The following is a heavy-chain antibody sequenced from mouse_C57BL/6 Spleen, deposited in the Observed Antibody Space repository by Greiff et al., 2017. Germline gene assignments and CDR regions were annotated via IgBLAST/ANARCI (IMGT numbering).Heavy chain of an antibody. J-gene: IGHJ4*01. CDR2: ISSGGSYT. CDR3: ARRDGNDAMDY. CDR1: GFTFSSYG. V-gene: IGHV5-6*02. Sequence: EVKLVESGGDLVKPGGSLKLSCAASGFTFSSYGMSWVRQTPDKRLEWVATISSGGSYTYYPDSVKGRFTISRDNAKNTLYLQMSSLKSEYTAMYYCARRDGNDAMDYWGQGTSVTVSS. D-gene: IGHD2-1*01.